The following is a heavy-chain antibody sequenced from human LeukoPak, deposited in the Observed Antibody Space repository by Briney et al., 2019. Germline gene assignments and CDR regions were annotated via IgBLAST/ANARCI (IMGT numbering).Heavy chain of an antibody. Sequence: GGSLRLSCVASGFIFENYGMDWVRQVPGKGLEWVSSINWNGVGTTYAESVKGRFTISRDNAKNSLYLQMNSVRAEDTAVYYCAKCPGLRIDAFDIWGQGTMVTVSS. D-gene: IGHD4-17*01. CDR2: INWNGVGT. V-gene: IGHV3-20*04. CDR1: GFIFENYG. J-gene: IGHJ3*02. CDR3: AKCPGLRIDAFDI.